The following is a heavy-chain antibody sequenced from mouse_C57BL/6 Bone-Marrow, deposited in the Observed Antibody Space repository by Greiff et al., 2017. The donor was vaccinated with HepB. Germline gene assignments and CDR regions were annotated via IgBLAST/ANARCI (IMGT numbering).Heavy chain of an antibody. V-gene: IGHV1-54*01. CDR3: ARSGDYYLLDY. CDR1: GYAFTNYL. J-gene: IGHJ2*01. CDR2: INPGSGGT. Sequence: QVQLQQSGAELVRPGTSVKVSCKASGYAFTNYLIEWVKQRPGQGLEWIGVINPGSGGTNYNEKFKGKATLTADKSSSTAYMQLSSLTSEDSAVYFCARSGDYYLLDYWGQGTTLTVSS. D-gene: IGHD1-1*01.